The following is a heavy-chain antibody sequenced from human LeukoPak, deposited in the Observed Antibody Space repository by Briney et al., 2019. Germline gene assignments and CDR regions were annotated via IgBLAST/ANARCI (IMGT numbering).Heavy chain of an antibody. Sequence: TSGTLSLTCTVSGGSISSYYWSWIRQPPGKGLEWIGYIYYSGSTNCNPSLKSRVTISVDTSKNQFSLKLSSVTAADTAVYYCARAGYCSSTSCYFDYWGQGTLVTVSS. D-gene: IGHD2-2*01. CDR1: GGSISSYY. J-gene: IGHJ4*02. CDR3: ARAGYCSSTSCYFDY. V-gene: IGHV4-59*01. CDR2: IYYSGST.